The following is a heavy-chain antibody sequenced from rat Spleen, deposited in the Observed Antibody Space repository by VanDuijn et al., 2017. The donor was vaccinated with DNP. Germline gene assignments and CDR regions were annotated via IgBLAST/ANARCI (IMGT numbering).Heavy chain of an antibody. CDR2: INYDGSNT. CDR3: ARHRTIMPYYYALDA. CDR1: GFTFSDHN. V-gene: IGHV5-7*01. Sequence: EVQLVESGGDLVQPGRSLKLSCAASGFTFSDHNMAWVRQAPKKGLEWVATINYDGSNTYYRDSVKGRFTISRDNAQSTLYLQMDSLRSEDTATYYCARHRTIMPYYYALDAWGQGASVTVSS. J-gene: IGHJ4*01. D-gene: IGHD1-12*01.